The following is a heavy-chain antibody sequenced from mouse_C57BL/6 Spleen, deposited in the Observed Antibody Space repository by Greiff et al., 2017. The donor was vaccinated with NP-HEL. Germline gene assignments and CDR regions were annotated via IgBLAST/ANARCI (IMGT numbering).Heavy chain of an antibody. Sequence: EVMLVESGGGLVKPGGSLKLSCAASGFTFSDYGMHWVRQAPEKGLEWVAYISSGSSTIYYADTVKGRFTISRDNAKNTLFLQMTSLRSEDTAMYYCARPYLDYAMDYWGQGTSVTVSS. CDR1: GFTFSDYG. CDR3: ARPYLDYAMDY. D-gene: IGHD1-1*01. CDR2: ISSGSSTI. J-gene: IGHJ4*01. V-gene: IGHV5-17*01.